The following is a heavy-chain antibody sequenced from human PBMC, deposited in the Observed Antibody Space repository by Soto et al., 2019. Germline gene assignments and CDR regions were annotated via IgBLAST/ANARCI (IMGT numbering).Heavy chain of an antibody. V-gene: IGHV4-31*03. Sequence: QVQLQESGPGLVKPSQTLSLTCTVSGGSVSSGGFYWSWIRQHPGKGLEWVGYIFYSGTTYYKPSLKSRVVISIDTSKNQFSLRLSSVTAADTAVYYCARVIRPPIRGVGNFDIWGQGTMVTVSS. D-gene: IGHD3-10*01. J-gene: IGHJ3*02. CDR2: IFYSGTT. CDR1: GGSVSSGGFY. CDR3: ARVIRPPIRGVGNFDI.